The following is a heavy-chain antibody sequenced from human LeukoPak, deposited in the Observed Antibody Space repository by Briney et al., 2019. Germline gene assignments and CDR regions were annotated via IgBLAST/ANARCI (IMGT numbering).Heavy chain of an antibody. V-gene: IGHV4-34*01. CDR3: ASPNGAATWCAIYFDN. Sequence: SETLSLTCAVYAPSVNTYSWSWIRQFPGKGLEWSGEINQSGSINYHPSLRSRITISVNSSKKAYFLLMSSVTAAAAAFYCASPNGAATWCAIYFDNWGQGTLVTVSS. J-gene: IGHJ4*02. D-gene: IGHD2-8*01. CDR2: INQSGSI. CDR1: APSVNTYS.